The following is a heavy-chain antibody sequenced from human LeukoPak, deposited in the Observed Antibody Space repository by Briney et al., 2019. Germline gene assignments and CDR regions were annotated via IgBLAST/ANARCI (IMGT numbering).Heavy chain of an antibody. J-gene: IGHJ4*02. CDR1: GGSFSGYY. CDR3: ARSRGWLQSHPLGY. D-gene: IGHD5-24*01. Sequence: PSETLSLTCAVYGGSFSGYYWSWIRQPPGKGLECIGEIHRSGSTNYNPSLKSRVTLSVDTSKNQFSLKLSSVTAADTAVYYCARSRGWLQSHPLGYWGQGTLVTVSS. CDR2: IHRSGST. V-gene: IGHV4-34*01.